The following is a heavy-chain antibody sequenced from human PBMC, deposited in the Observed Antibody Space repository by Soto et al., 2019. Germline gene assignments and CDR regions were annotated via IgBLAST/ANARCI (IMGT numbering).Heavy chain of an antibody. CDR2: IWYDGSNK. V-gene: IGHV3-33*01. Sequence: GGSLRLSCAASGFTFSSYGMHWVRQAPGKGLEWVAVIWYDGSNKYYADSVKGRFTISRDNYKNTLYLQMNSLRAEDTAVYYCARDESSSSLFSYFDYWGQGTLVTVSS. J-gene: IGHJ4*02. D-gene: IGHD6-6*01. CDR3: ARDESSSSLFSYFDY. CDR1: GFTFSSYG.